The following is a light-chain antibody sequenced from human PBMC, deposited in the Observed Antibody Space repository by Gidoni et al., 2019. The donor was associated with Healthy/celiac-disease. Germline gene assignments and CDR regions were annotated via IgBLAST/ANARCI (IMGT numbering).Light chain of an antibody. J-gene: IGKJ5*01. Sequence: ELVLTQSPGTLSLSPGERATLSCRASQSVSSSYLAWYQQKPGQAPRLLIYGASSRATGIPDRFSGSGSGTDFTLTIRRLEPEDFAVYYCQQYGSSPRITFGQGTRLEIK. CDR2: GAS. V-gene: IGKV3-20*01. CDR3: QQYGSSPRIT. CDR1: QSVSSSY.